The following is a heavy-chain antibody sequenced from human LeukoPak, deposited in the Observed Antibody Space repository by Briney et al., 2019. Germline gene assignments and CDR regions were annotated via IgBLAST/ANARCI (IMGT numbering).Heavy chain of an antibody. V-gene: IGHV1-69*04. CDR1: GYTFTSYG. CDR3: ASEGRSTSAY. D-gene: IGHD2-2*01. J-gene: IGHJ4*02. CDR2: IIPILGIA. Sequence: GASVKVSCKASGYTFTSYGISWVRQAPGQGLEWMERIIPILGIANYAQKFQGRVTITADKSTSTAYMELSSLRSEDTAVYYCASEGRSTSAYWGQGTLVTVSS.